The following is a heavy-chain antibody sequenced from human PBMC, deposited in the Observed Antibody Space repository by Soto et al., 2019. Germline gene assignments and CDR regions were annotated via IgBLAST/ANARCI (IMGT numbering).Heavy chain of an antibody. J-gene: IGHJ4*02. CDR1: GFTFSNYL. D-gene: IGHD6-19*01. CDR3: ARLPGYSTGWTPFDF. CDR2: INSDGSTT. Sequence: GGSLILSCAASGFTFSNYLMHWVRQAPGKGLVWVSRINSDGSTTSHADSVKGRFTISRDNAKNTLYLQMNSLRAEDTAVYYCARLPGYSTGWTPFDFWGQGTQVTVSS. V-gene: IGHV3-74*01.